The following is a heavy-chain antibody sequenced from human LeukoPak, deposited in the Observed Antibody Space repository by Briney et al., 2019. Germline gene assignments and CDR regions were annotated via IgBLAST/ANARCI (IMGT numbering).Heavy chain of an antibody. Sequence: GGSLRLSCAASGFTFSSYWMSWVRQAPGEGLEWVANIKQDGSEKYYVDSVKGRFTISRDNAKNSLYLQMNSLRAEDTAVYYCAGDWDDMVRGVYYYYGMDVWGQGTTVTVSS. D-gene: IGHD3-10*01. CDR2: IKQDGSEK. J-gene: IGHJ6*02. V-gene: IGHV3-7*01. CDR1: GFTFSSYW. CDR3: AGDWDDMVRGVYYYYGMDV.